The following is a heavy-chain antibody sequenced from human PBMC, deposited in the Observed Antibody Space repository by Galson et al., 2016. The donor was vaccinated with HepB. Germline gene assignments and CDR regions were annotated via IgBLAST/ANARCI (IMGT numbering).Heavy chain of an antibody. V-gene: IGHV1-18*01. D-gene: IGHD3-10*01. CDR2: ISPYNENT. CDR1: GYTFSTYG. Sequence: SVKVSCKASGYTFSTYGISWVRQAPGQGLEWMGWISPYNENTNNAQKFQGRVTMTADTSTSTAYMELGSLRSDDTAIYYCARDPGMTAVRGVISYGMDVWGQGTTVTVSS. CDR3: ARDPGMTAVRGVISYGMDV. J-gene: IGHJ6*02.